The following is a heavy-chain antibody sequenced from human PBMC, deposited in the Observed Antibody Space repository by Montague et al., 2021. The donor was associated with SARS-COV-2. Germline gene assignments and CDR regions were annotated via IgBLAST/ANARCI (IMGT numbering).Heavy chain of an antibody. D-gene: IGHD6-13*01. V-gene: IGHV4-39*07. CDR2: IYYSGST. CDR1: GGSISSSSHY. J-gene: IGHJ4*02. CDR3: ARVEAQQLPHY. Sequence: SETLSLTCTVSGGSISSSSHYWGWIRQPPGKGLEWIGTIYYSGSTYYNASLKSRVIISVDTSKNQFSLNLSSVTAADTAVYYCARVEAQQLPHYWGQGTLVTVSS.